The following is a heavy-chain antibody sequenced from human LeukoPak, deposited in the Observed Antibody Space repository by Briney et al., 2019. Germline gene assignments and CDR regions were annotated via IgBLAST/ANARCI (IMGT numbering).Heavy chain of an antibody. Sequence: TSETLSLTCTVSGGSISSYYWSWIRQPPGKGLEWIGYIYYSGSTNYNPFLKSRVTISVDTSKNQFSLRLSSVTAADTAVYYCARYDSSKVWFDPWGQGTLVTVSS. CDR3: ARYDSSKVWFDP. CDR2: IYYSGST. CDR1: GGSISSYY. D-gene: IGHD3-22*01. V-gene: IGHV4-59*01. J-gene: IGHJ5*02.